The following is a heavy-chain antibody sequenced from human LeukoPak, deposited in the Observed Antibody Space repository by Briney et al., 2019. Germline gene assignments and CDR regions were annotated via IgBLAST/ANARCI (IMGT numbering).Heavy chain of an antibody. D-gene: IGHD5-12*01. Sequence: SQTLSLTCIVSGGSVNSGGYYWSWIRQHPGKGLEWIGYNYYSGNTHYNPSLKSRVTISVDTSKNQFSLKLSSVTAADTAVYYCARGRLGYSSTNWFDPWGQGTLVTVSS. CDR3: ARGRLGYSSTNWFDP. J-gene: IGHJ5*02. CDR1: GGSVNSGGYY. V-gene: IGHV4-31*03. CDR2: NYYSGNT.